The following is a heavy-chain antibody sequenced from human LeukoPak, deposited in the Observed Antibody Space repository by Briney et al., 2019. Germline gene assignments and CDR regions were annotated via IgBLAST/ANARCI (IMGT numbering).Heavy chain of an antibody. J-gene: IGHJ6*02. V-gene: IGHV3-33*06. CDR3: AKGPTSLKSLYYYYGMDV. CDR2: IWYDGSNK. D-gene: IGHD3-16*02. CDR1: GFTFSSYG. Sequence: GGSLRLSCAASGFTFSSYGMHWVRQAPGKGLEWVAVIWYDGSNKYYADSVKGRFTVSRDNSRNTLYLQMNSLRGEDTAVYFCAKGPTSLKSLYYYYGMDVWGQGTTVTVSS.